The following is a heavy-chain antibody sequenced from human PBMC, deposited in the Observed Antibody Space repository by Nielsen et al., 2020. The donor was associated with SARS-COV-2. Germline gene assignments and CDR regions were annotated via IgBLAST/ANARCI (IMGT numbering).Heavy chain of an antibody. D-gene: IGHD1-26*01. CDR2: ISSSSSYI. J-gene: IGHJ6*02. V-gene: IGHV3-21*01. CDR3: ARDSRGGSSHLFYYYGMDV. Sequence: GESLKISCAASGFTFSDYYMNWVRQAPGKGLEWVSSISSSSSYIYYADSVKGRFTISRDNAKNSLYLQMNSLRAEDTAVYYCARDSRGGSSHLFYYYGMDVWGQGTTVTVSS. CDR1: GFTFSDYY.